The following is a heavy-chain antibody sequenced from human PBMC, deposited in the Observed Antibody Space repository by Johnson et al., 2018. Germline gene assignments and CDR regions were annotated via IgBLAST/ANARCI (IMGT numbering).Heavy chain of an antibody. CDR1: GGSFSGYY. J-gene: IGHJ3*02. Sequence: QVQLQQWGAGLLKPSETLSLTCAVYGGSFSGYYWSWIRQPPGKGLEWIGEINHSGSTNYNPSLKSRVTISVDTSKNQFSLKLSSGTAADTSVYYCARSTPRGAFDIWGQGTMVTVSS. V-gene: IGHV4-34*01. CDR3: ARSTPRGAFDI. CDR2: INHSGST.